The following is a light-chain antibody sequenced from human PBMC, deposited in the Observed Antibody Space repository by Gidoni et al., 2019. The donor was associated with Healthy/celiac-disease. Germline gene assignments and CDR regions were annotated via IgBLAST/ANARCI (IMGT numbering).Light chain of an antibody. V-gene: IGKV1-39*01. J-gene: IGKJ4*01. CDR1: QSISSY. CDR3: QQSYSTPQLT. CDR2: AAS. Sequence: DIPMTPSPSSLSASVGDRVTITCRASQSISSYLNWYQQKPGKAPKLLIYAASSLQSGVPSRFSGSGSGTDFTLTISSLQPEDFATYYCQQSYSTPQLTFGGGTKVEIK.